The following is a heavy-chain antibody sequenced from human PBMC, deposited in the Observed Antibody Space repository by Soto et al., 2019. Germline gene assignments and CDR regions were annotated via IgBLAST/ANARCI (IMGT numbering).Heavy chain of an antibody. CDR2: IKSKTDGGTT. D-gene: IGHD3-10*01. J-gene: IGHJ6*02. V-gene: IGHV3-15*07. CDR3: TTSDYYYYYGMDV. Sequence: SVSNAWMNWVRQAPGKGLEWVGRIKSKTDGGTTDYAAPVKGRFTISRDDSKNMLYLQMSSLKTEDTAVYYCTTSDYYYYYGMDVWGQGTTVTVSS. CDR1: SVSNAW.